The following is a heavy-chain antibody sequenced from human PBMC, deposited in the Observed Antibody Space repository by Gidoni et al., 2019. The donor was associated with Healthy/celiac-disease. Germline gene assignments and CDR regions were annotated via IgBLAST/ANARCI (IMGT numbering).Heavy chain of an antibody. CDR3: TTDRRS. Sequence: EVKLVESGGGLVTPGGFLRPFCAAPGFTFSNAWMQWVRQAPGKGREWVGRIKNKTDGGTTDCAAPVKGRFTISRDDSKSTQYLQMNGLETEDRAVYYCTTDRRSGGQGTLVTVSS. CDR2: IKNKTDGGTT. CDR1: GFTFSNAW. J-gene: IGHJ4*02. V-gene: IGHV3-15*01.